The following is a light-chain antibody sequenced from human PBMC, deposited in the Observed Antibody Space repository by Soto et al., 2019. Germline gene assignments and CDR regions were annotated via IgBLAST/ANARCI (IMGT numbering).Light chain of an antibody. CDR3: CSYAGSSTGV. Sequence: QSVLTQPASVSGSPGQSITISCTGTSSDLGSYNLVSWYQQHPGKAPRVMIYEGSKRPSGVSNRFSGSKSDNTASLTISGLQAEDEADYYCCSYAGSSTGVFGGGTKLTVL. CDR1: SSDLGSYNL. CDR2: EGS. V-gene: IGLV2-23*01. J-gene: IGLJ3*02.